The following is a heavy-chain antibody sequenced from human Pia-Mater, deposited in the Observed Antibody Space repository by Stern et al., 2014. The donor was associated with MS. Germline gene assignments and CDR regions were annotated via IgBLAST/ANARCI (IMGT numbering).Heavy chain of an antibody. D-gene: IGHD1-7*01. CDR1: GFPFSSYG. Sequence: VQLVDSGGGVVQPGRSLRLSCAASGFPFSSYGMHWVRQAPGKGPEWGSVISYDGSNKYYADSVKGRFTISRDNSKNTLYLQMNSLRAEDTAVYYCAKDRQTGTTLLESDYWGQGTLVTVSS. CDR2: ISYDGSNK. CDR3: AKDRQTGTTLLESDY. J-gene: IGHJ4*02. V-gene: IGHV3-30*18.